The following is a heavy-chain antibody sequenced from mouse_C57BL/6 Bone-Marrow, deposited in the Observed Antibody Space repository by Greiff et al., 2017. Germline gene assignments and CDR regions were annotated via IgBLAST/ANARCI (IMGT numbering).Heavy chain of an antibody. Sequence: VQLQHPGAELVKPGASVKLSCKASGYTFTSYWMHWVKQRPGQGIEWIGMIHPNTGSTNDNEKFKSKATLTVDKSSSTAYMPLSSLTSEDSAVYYCARFSQYYDSSYYAMDYWGQGTSVTVSS. CDR3: ARFSQYYDSSYYAMDY. J-gene: IGHJ4*01. CDR1: GYTFTSYW. CDR2: IHPNTGST. V-gene: IGHV1-64*01. D-gene: IGHD1-1*01.